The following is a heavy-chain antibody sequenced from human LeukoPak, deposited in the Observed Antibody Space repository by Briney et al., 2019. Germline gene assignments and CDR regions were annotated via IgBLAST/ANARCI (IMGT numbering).Heavy chain of an antibody. CDR1: GGSFSGYY. V-gene: IGHV4-34*01. CDR3: ARITRGDYYDSSGIDY. J-gene: IGHJ4*02. Sequence: PSETLSLTCAVYGGSFSGYYWSWIRQPPGKGLEWIGEINDSGSTNYNPSLKSRVTISVDTSKNQFSLKLSSVTAADTAVYYCARITRGDYYDSSGIDYWGQGTLVTVSS. CDR2: INDSGST. D-gene: IGHD3-22*01.